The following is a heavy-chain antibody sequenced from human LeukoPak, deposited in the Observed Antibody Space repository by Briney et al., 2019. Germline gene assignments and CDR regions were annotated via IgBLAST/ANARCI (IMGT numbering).Heavy chain of an antibody. D-gene: IGHD2-15*01. V-gene: IGHV3-23*01. CDR1: GFTFTSYA. CDR3: AKDIVVVVAAPHYFDY. CDR2: ISGSGGST. Sequence: GGSLRLSCAASGFTFTSYAMSWVRQAPGKGLEWVSAISGSGGSTYYADSVKGRFTISRDNSKNTLYLQMNSLRAEDTAVYYCAKDIVVVVAAPHYFDYWGQGTLVTVSS. J-gene: IGHJ4*02.